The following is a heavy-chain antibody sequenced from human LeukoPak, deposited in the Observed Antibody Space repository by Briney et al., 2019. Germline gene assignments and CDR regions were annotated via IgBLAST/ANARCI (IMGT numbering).Heavy chain of an antibody. D-gene: IGHD2-2*01. CDR2: ISGSDGST. CDR1: GFTFSNYA. J-gene: IGHJ5*02. CDR3: AKDLLKQVVPAARYNWFDP. V-gene: IGHV3-23*01. Sequence: GGSLRLSCAASGFTFSNYAMSWVRQAPGKGLEWVSAISGSDGSTNYADSVKGRFTISRDNSKNTLYLQMNSLRAEDTAVYYCAKDLLKQVVPAARYNWFDPWGQGTLVTVSS.